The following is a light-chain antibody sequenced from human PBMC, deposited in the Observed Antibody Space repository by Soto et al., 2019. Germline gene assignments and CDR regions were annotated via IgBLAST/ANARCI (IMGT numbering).Light chain of an antibody. V-gene: IGKV1-39*01. CDR1: QSISSF. J-gene: IGKJ2*01. CDR2: ASS. Sequence: DIQMTQSPSSLSVSVGDRVTITCRASQSISSFLNWYQQKPGRAPKLLIYASSNLQSGVPSTFSGSGSVIDFTLTISSLQPEDFATYYCQQSYSTPYTVGQGTKLEIK. CDR3: QQSYSTPYT.